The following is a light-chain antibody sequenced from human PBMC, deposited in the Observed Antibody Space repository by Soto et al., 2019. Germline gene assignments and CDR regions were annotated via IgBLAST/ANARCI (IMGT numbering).Light chain of an antibody. CDR1: SSDVGGYNY. J-gene: IGLJ2*01. CDR3: SAYAVSNTVVV. Sequence: QSALTQPPSASGSPGQSVTISCTGTSSDVGGYNYVSWYQQHPGKAPKLMIYEVSKRPSGVPDRFSGSKSGNTASLTVSGLQVEDEADYYCSAYAVSNTVVVFGGGTKLTVL. V-gene: IGLV2-8*01. CDR2: EVS.